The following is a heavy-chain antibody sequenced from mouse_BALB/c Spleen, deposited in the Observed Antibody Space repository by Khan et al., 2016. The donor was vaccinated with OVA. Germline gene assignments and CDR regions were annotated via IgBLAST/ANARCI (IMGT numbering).Heavy chain of an antibody. CDR2: IGYSGST. V-gene: IGHV3-2*02. J-gene: IGHJ2*01. CDR3: ASESLLLRYPGYFDY. D-gene: IGHD1-1*01. CDR1: GYSITSDYA. Sequence: VQLKESGPGLLKPSQSLSLTCTATGYSITSDYAWNWIRQFPGNQLEWMAYIGYSGSTTYDQSLRSRISITRDTSSSPVFLQLNSVTTEDTAVYYCASESLLLRYPGYFDYWGQGTTLTVSS.